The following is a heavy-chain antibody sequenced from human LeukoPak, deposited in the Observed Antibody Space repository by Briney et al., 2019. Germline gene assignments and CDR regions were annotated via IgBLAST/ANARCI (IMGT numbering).Heavy chain of an antibody. CDR2: IYTSGST. CDR1: GGSISGYY. D-gene: IGHD2-8*01. Sequence: KPSETLSLTCTVSGGSISGYYWSWIRQPAGKGLEWIGRIYTSGSTDYNPSLKSRVTISVDTSKNQFSLKMSSVTAADTAVYYCARAPNGFGAFDIWGPGTMVTVSS. J-gene: IGHJ3*02. CDR3: ARAPNGFGAFDI. V-gene: IGHV4-4*07.